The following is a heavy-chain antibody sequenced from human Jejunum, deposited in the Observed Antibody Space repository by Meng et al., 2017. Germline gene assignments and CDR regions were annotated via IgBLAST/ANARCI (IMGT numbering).Heavy chain of an antibody. Sequence: GGSLRLSCAASGFIFSSYSMNWFRQTPGKGLEWISYISSKSTYIYYADSLKGRFTISRDNAKNSLYLQMNSLRDEDTAVYYCARVWGAEAGTGGFDYWGQGALVTVSS. V-gene: IGHV3-21*01. CDR1: GFIFSSYS. CDR2: ISSKSTYI. D-gene: IGHD1-14*01. J-gene: IGHJ4*02. CDR3: ARVWGAEAGTGGFDY.